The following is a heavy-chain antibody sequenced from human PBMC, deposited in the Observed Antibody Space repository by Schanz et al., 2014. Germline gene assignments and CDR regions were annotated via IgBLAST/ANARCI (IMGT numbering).Heavy chain of an antibody. D-gene: IGHD3-9*01. CDR2: IKSDGSST. V-gene: IGHV3-74*01. CDR1: GFTFSSYW. Sequence: EVQLVESGGGLVQPGGSLRLSCAASGFTFSSYWMHWVRQVPGKGLVWVSRIKSDGSSTRYADSVKGRFTISRDNAKNTLYLLMNSLRVEDAAVYYCAKAADWPVTRFDPWGQGTLVTVSS. CDR3: AKAADWPVTRFDP. J-gene: IGHJ5*02.